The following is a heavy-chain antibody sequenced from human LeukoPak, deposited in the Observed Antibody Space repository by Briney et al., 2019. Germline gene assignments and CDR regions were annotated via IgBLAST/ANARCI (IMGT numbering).Heavy chain of an antibody. V-gene: IGHV3-48*03. D-gene: IGHD1-26*01. J-gene: IGHJ4*02. CDR3: ASYIVGPTLDY. Sequence: GGSLRLSCAASGITFRRYEMNWVRQAPGKGLEWVSYISVSGSTIYYADSVKGRFTISRDNARNSLYLQLNSLRAEDTALYYCASYIVGPTLDYWGQGALVTVSS. CDR1: GITFRRYE. CDR2: ISVSGSTI.